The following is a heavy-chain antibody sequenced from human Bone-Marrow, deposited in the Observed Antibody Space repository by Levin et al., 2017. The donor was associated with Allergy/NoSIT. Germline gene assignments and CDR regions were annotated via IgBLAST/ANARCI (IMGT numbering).Heavy chain of an antibody. CDR2: IYVGDSDT. V-gene: IGHV5-51*01. J-gene: IGHJ3*02. CDR3: AKGLVAHKPDAFDI. D-gene: IGHD3-16*01. Sequence: PGESLKISCKDSGNSFTDYWIGWVRQIPGKGLEWLGIIYVGDSDTRYSPSFQGQVTISADKSTSSAYLQWSSLKASDTAMYYCAKGLVAHKPDAFDIWGQGTMVTVSS. CDR1: GNSFTDYW.